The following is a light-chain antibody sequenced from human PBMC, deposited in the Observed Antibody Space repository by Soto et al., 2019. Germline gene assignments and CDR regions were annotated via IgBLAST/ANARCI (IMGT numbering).Light chain of an antibody. CDR2: RNN. J-gene: IGLJ3*02. V-gene: IGLV1-47*01. CDR3: AAWYDSLSGPV. Sequence: QSVLTQPPSASGTPGQRVTISCSGSSSNIGSNYVYWYQQLPGTAPKLLIYRNNHRPSGVPARFSGSKSGTSASLAISGLRSEDEADYYCAAWYDSLSGPVFGGGTKLTVL. CDR1: SSNIGSNY.